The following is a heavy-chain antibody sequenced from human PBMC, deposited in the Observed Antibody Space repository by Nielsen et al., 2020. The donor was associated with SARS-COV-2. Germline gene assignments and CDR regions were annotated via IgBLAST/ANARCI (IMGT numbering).Heavy chain of an antibody. J-gene: IGHJ3*02. D-gene: IGHD3-3*01. V-gene: IGHV4-59*08. CDR1: GGPISSYF. CDR2: IDYSGST. CDR3: ARHPGPRITIFGVVTRSGFDI. Sequence: SETLSLTCTVSGGPISSYFWSWIRQPPGEGLEWIGYIDYSGSTNFSPSLKSRVTISLDTSKNQFSLKLSSVIAADTAVYYCARHPGPRITIFGVVTRSGFDIWGQGTMVTVSS.